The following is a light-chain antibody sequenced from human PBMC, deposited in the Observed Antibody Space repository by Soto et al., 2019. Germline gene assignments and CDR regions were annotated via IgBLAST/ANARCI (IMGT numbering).Light chain of an antibody. CDR3: SSYTSTNTLI. CDR2: EVT. CDR1: XXDIGGYNF. V-gene: IGLV2-14*01. J-gene: IGLJ2*01. Sequence: QSALTQPASVSGSPGXXITISCTXXXXDIGGYNFVSWSQQHPGKAPKLIIYEVTNRPSGVSNRFSGSKSGNTASLTISGLHAEDEADYYCSSYTSTNTLIFGGGTKVTVL.